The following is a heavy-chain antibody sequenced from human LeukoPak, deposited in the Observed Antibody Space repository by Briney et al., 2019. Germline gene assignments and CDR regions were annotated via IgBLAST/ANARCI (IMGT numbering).Heavy chain of an antibody. D-gene: IGHD3-3*01. CDR3: ARPRRYYDFWSGYYANYYYGMDV. Sequence: GGSLRLSCAASGNYWMHWVRQAPGKGLVWVSHINSDGSWTSYADSVKGRFTISKDNAKNTLYLQMNSLRAEDTAVYYCARPRRYYDFWSGYYANYYYGMDVWGQGTTVTVSS. CDR1: GNYW. CDR2: INSDGSWT. J-gene: IGHJ6*02. V-gene: IGHV3-74*01.